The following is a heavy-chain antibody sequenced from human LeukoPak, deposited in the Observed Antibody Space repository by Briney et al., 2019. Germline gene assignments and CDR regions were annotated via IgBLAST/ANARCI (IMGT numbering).Heavy chain of an antibody. Sequence: SSETLSLTCTVSGGSISSYYWSWIRQPPGKGLEWIGYIYHSGSTYYNPSLKSRVTISVDRSKNQFSLKLSSVTAADTAVYYCARAYPNCSSTSCYYYYYGMDVWGQGTTVTASS. CDR1: GGSISSYY. CDR2: IYHSGST. V-gene: IGHV4-59*12. J-gene: IGHJ6*02. D-gene: IGHD2-2*01. CDR3: ARAYPNCSSTSCYYYYYGMDV.